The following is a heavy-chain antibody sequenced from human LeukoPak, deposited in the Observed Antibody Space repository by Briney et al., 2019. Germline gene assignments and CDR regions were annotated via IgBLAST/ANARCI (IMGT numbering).Heavy chain of an antibody. V-gene: IGHV4-59*01. D-gene: IGHD3-22*01. Sequence: PSETLSLTCTVSGGSISSYYWSWIRQPPGKGLEWIGYIYYSGSTNYNPSLKSRVTISVDTSKNQFSLKLSSVTAADAAVYYCARIVGPYYYDSSGYYGTYDYWGQGTLVTVSS. CDR3: ARIVGPYYYDSSGYYGTYDY. CDR2: IYYSGST. J-gene: IGHJ4*02. CDR1: GGSISSYY.